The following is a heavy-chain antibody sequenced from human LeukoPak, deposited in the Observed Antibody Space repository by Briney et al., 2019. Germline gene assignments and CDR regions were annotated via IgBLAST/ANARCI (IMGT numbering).Heavy chain of an antibody. D-gene: IGHD3-10*01. J-gene: IGHJ6*03. V-gene: IGHV4-34*01. CDR3: ARHLLYGPGYYYYMDV. Sequence: PSETLSLTCAVYGGSFSGYYWSWIRQPPGKGLEWIGEINHSGSTNYNPSLKSRVTISVDTSKNQFSLKLSSVTAADTAVYYCARHLLYGPGYYYYMDVWGKGTTVTISS. CDR1: GGSFSGYY. CDR2: INHSGST.